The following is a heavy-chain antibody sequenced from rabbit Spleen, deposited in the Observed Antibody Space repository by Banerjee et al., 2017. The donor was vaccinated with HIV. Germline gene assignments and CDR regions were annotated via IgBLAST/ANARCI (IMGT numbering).Heavy chain of an antibody. D-gene: IGHD1-1*01. J-gene: IGHJ4*01. CDR2: IYGVSIPGT. CDR1: GFSFSSSHW. CDR3: ARYDNGYVYYNL. Sequence: QEQLVESGGGLVQPEGSLTLTCTASGFSFSSSHWICWVRQAPGKGLEWIGCIYGVSIPGTWYASWAKGRFTISKTSSTTVALQMTSLTGADTATYFCARYDNGYVYYNLWGPGTLVTVS. V-gene: IGHV1S45*01.